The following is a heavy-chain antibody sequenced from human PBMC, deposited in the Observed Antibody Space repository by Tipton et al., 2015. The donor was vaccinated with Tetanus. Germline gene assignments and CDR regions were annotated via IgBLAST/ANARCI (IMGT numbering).Heavy chain of an antibody. J-gene: IGHJ5*02. D-gene: IGHD2-15*01. V-gene: IGHV4-59*01. Sequence: TLSLTCTVSGASISGYYWSWIRQPPGEGLEWIGYISHRGSTNYNPSLKSRVTMSVDTSKIQFSLRLSSVTAADTAVYYCARVRRGCSGGGCYSSFDPWGQGSLVIVSS. CDR3: ARVRRGCSGGGCYSSFDP. CDR1: GASISGYY. CDR2: ISHRGST.